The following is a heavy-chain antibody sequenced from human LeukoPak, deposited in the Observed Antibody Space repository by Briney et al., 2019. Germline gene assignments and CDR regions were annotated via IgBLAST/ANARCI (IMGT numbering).Heavy chain of an antibody. Sequence: GESLKIPCKGPGYRFTSYWIGWARQMPGKGLEWMGIIYPGDSDTTNSPPFQGQAPSPAEKPISPAFLQWSSLKASEHAMYYRARLGIAVAGVYWGQGTLVTVSS. CDR3: ARLGIAVAGVY. CDR1: GYRFTSYW. J-gene: IGHJ4*02. CDR2: IYPGDSDT. D-gene: IGHD6-19*01. V-gene: IGHV5-51*01.